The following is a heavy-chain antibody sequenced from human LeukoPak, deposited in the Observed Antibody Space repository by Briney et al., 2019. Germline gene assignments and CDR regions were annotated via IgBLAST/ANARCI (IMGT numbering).Heavy chain of an antibody. Sequence: ASETLSLTCTVSGGSISSSSYYWSWIRQPPGKGLEWIGSIYYSGSTYYNPSLKSRVTISVDTSKNQFSLKLSSVTAADMAVYYCARVGRTVRYNWFDPWGQGTLVTVSS. J-gene: IGHJ5*02. CDR3: ARVGRTVRYNWFDP. D-gene: IGHD1-1*01. CDR2: IYYSGST. CDR1: GGSISSSSYY. V-gene: IGHV4-39*07.